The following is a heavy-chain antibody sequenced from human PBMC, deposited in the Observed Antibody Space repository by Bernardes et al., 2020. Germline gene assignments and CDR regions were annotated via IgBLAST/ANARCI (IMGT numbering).Heavy chain of an antibody. D-gene: IGHD3-3*01. Sequence: GGSLRLSCAASGFTFSNFCMTWVRQAPGKGLEWVANIKEDGSEKYYVDSVKGRFTISRDNAKNSLYLHMNSLRAEDTAVYYCAKDGDWGQGTLVTVSS. CDR1: GFTFSNFC. J-gene: IGHJ4*02. CDR3: AKDGD. CDR2: IKEDGSEK. V-gene: IGHV3-7*03.